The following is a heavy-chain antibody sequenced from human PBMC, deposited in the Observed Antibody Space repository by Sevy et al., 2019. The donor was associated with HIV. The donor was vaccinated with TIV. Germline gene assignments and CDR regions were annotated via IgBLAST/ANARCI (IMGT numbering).Heavy chain of an antibody. D-gene: IGHD3-10*01. CDR3: TKDQELLWIGESDRNGDFDY. Sequence: GGSLRLSCAASGFTFSNYAMHWVRQAPGKGLEWVAVISYDGSNKYYADSVKGRFTISRDNSKNTLYLQMNSLRAEDTAVYLCTKDQELLWIGESDRNGDFDYWGQGTLVTVSS. V-gene: IGHV3-30*18. J-gene: IGHJ4*02. CDR1: GFTFSNYA. CDR2: ISYDGSNK.